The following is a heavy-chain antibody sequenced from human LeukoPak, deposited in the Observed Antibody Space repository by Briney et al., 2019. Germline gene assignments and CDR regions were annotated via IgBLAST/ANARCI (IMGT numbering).Heavy chain of an antibody. Sequence: ASVKVSCKASGYTFTSYGTSWAPHAPGQGLEWRGWSSAYSGNTNYGQKLQGRGTMTTDASTSTAYMELRSLRSDDTAVYYCARALGSSPLNKDDYWGQGTLVTVSS. J-gene: IGHJ4*02. CDR3: ARALGSSPLNKDDY. D-gene: IGHD7-27*01. CDR1: GYTFTSYG. V-gene: IGHV1-18*01. CDR2: SSAYSGNT.